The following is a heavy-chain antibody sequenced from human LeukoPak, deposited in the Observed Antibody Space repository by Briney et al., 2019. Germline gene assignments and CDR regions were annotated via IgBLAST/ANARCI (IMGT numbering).Heavy chain of an antibody. V-gene: IGHV1-3*01. Sequence: GASVKVSCKASGYTFTNYVMNWVRQAPGERLEWMGWINAGNGKTKSSQRFQDRVTITRDTSASTAYMELNSLRSEDTAVYYCARGIWSSHNKDYYFDYWGQGSLVTVSS. CDR1: GYTFTNYV. J-gene: IGHJ4*02. CDR2: INAGNGKT. D-gene: IGHD2-21*01. CDR3: ARGIWSSHNKDYYFDY.